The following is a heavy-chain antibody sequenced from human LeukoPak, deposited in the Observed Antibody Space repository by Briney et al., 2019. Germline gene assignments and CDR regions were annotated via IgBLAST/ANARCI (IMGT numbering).Heavy chain of an antibody. Sequence: GSLRLSCAASGFTFSSYGMHWVRQAPGKGLAWVAVIWYDGSNKYYADSVKGRFTISRHNSKHTLYLQMNSLRAEDTAVYYCAKGKYDFWSGYSNAEYFQHWGQGTLVTVS. D-gene: IGHD3-3*01. CDR1: GFTFSSYG. CDR2: IWYDGSNK. CDR3: AKGKYDFWSGYSNAEYFQH. J-gene: IGHJ1*01. V-gene: IGHV3-33*06.